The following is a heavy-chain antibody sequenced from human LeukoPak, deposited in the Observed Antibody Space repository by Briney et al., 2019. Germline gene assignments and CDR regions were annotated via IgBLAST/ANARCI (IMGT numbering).Heavy chain of an antibody. J-gene: IGHJ4*02. CDR1: GFTFSSYA. D-gene: IGHD4-23*01. Sequence: GSLRLSCAASGFTFSSYAMNWVRQAPGKGLEWVSAISVSGARTYYADSVKGRFTISRDNSKNTLDLQMNSLTAEDTAVYYCAKERGGVASRTPPIDYWGQGTLVTVSS. V-gene: IGHV3-23*01. CDR2: ISVSGART. CDR3: AKERGGVASRTPPIDY.